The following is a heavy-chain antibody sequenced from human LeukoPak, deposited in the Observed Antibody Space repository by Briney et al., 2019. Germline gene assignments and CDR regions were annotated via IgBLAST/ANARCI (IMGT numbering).Heavy chain of an antibody. CDR2: IYTSGST. Sequence: SQTLSLTCTVSGGSISSGSYYWSWIRQPAGKGLEWIGRIYTSGSTNYNPSLKSRVTISVDTSKNQFSLKLSSVTAADTAMYYCARDILYGENTNNIKTKTKVSPNWFDPWGQGTLVTVSS. CDR1: GGSISSGSYY. D-gene: IGHD1/OR15-1a*01. CDR3: ARDILYGENTNNIKTKTKVSPNWFDP. J-gene: IGHJ5*02. V-gene: IGHV4-61*02.